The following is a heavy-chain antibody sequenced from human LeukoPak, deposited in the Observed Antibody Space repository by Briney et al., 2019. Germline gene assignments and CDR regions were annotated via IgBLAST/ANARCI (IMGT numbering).Heavy chain of an antibody. V-gene: IGHV4-39*01. CDR2: IYYSGST. D-gene: IGHD6-19*01. CDR3: ARRRESSGWLRASYYGMDV. Sequence: SETLSLTCTVSGGSISSSSYYWGWIRQPPGKGLEWIGSIYYSGSTYYNPSLKSRVTISVDTSKNQFSLKLSSVTAADTAVYYCARRRESSGWLRASYYGMDVWGQGTTVTVSS. J-gene: IGHJ6*02. CDR1: GGSISSSSYY.